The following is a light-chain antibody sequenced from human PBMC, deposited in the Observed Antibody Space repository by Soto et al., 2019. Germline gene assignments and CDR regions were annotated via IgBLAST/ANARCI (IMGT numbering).Light chain of an antibody. CDR3: QHYNYLPLT. Sequence: EKVMTQSPATLSVSPGERVTLSCRASQSVATNLAWYQQKPGQAPRLLISGAYIRATGIPDRFIGRGSGTEFTLTITSLQSEDFAVYYCQHYNYLPLTFSQGTKVEIK. J-gene: IGKJ1*01. V-gene: IGKV3-15*01. CDR1: QSVATN. CDR2: GAY.